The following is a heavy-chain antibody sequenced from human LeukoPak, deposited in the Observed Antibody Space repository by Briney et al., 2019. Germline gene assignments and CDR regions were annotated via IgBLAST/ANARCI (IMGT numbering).Heavy chain of an antibody. Sequence: SETLPLTCTVSGGSISSSSYYWGWIRQPPGKGLEWIGSIYYSGSTYYNPSLKSRVTISVDTSKNQFSLKLSSVTAADTAVYYCARHPMVRGWDSSKSYYYYYMDVWGKGTTVTISS. J-gene: IGHJ6*03. D-gene: IGHD3-10*01. CDR2: IYYSGST. CDR1: GGSISSSSYY. CDR3: ARHPMVRGWDSSKSYYYYYMDV. V-gene: IGHV4-39*01.